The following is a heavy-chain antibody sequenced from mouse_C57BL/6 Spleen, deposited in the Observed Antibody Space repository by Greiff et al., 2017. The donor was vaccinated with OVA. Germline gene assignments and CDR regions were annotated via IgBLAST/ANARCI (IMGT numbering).Heavy chain of an antibody. V-gene: IGHV1-26*01. CDR2: INPNNGGT. D-gene: IGHD2-4*01. J-gene: IGHJ3*01. CDR1: GYTFTDYY. Sequence: EVQLQQSGPELVKPGASVKISCKASGYTFTDYYMNWVKQSHGKSLEWIGDINPNNGGTSYNQKFKGKATLTVDKSSSTAYMELRSLTSEDSAVYYCARVGYDYDEETFAYWGQGTLVTVSA. CDR3: ARVGYDYDEETFAY.